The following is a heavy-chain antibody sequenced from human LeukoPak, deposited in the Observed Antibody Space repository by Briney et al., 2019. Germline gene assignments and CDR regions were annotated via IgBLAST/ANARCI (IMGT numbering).Heavy chain of an antibody. CDR2: INPDSGGT. CDR3: ARDRIAAAGTGWFDP. Sequence: ASVKVSCKASGYTFTGYYIHWVRQAPGQGLEWMGWINPDSGGTNYAQKFQGRVTMTRDTSISTAYMELSRLRSDDTAVYYCARDRIAAAGTGWFDPWGQGTLVTVSS. CDR1: GYTFTGYY. V-gene: IGHV1-2*02. J-gene: IGHJ5*02. D-gene: IGHD6-13*01.